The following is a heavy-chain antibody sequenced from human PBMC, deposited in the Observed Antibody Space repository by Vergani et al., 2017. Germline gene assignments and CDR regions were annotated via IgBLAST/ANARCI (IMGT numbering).Heavy chain of an antibody. J-gene: IGHJ4*02. CDR2: ISSSSSTI. V-gene: IGHV3-48*04. CDR3: ARDHRGYIWGSYRSRYYFDY. D-gene: IGHD3-16*02. Sequence: EVQLVESGGGLVQPGGSLRLSCAASGFTFSSYSMNWVRQAPGKGLEWVSYISSSSSTIYYADSVKGRFTISRDNAKNSLYLQMNSLRAEDTAVYYCARDHRGYIWGSYRSRYYFDYWGQGTLVTVSS. CDR1: GFTFSSYS.